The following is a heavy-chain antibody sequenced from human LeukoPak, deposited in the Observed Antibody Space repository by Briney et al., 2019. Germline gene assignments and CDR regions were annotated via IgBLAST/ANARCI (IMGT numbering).Heavy chain of an antibody. D-gene: IGHD3-9*01. CDR1: GGSFSGYY. CDR3: ARDPQYDILTGYSTYNWFDP. J-gene: IGHJ5*02. V-gene: IGHV4-34*01. CDR2: INHSGST. Sequence: SETLSLTCAVYGGSFSGYYWSWIRQPPGKGLEWIGEINHSGSTNYNPSLKSRVTISVDTSKNQFSLKLSSVTAADTAVYYCARDPQYDILTGYSTYNWFDPWGQGTLVTVSS.